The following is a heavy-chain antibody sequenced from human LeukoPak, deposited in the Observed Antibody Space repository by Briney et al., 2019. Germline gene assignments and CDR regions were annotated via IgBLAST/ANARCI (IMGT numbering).Heavy chain of an antibody. CDR1: GGSVNSGSFY. CDR3: ARWYSSSSGFDP. V-gene: IGHV4-39*07. J-gene: IGHJ5*02. CDR2: IYYSMST. Sequence: SETLSLTCTVSGGSVNSGSFYWAWIRQPPGRGLEWIGNIYYSMSTFYNPSLKSRVTISIDTSENQFSLRLTSVTAADTAVYYCARWYSSSSGFDPWGQGTLVTVSS. D-gene: IGHD6-13*01.